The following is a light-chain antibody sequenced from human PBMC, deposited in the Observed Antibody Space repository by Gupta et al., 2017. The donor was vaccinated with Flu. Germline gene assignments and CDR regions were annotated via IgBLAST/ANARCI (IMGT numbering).Light chain of an antibody. J-gene: IGLJ3*02. Sequence: QSVLKQPYSVSAARGQRLPISFTGRSSDIGAGYDVHWYQQLPGTAPKLLIYGNNHRPSGVPDRFSGSKSGTSASLAITGLQSEDEADYYCQSYDSSLSGSVFGGGTKLTVL. CDR3: QSYDSSLSGSV. V-gene: IGLV1-40*01. CDR1: SSDIGAGYD. CDR2: GNN.